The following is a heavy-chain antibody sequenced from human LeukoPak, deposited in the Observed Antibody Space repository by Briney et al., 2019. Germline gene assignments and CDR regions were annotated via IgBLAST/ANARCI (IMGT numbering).Heavy chain of an antibody. V-gene: IGHV3-30*04. D-gene: IGHD1-26*01. CDR1: GFTFSSYA. Sequence: GGSLRLSCAASGFTFSSYAMHWVRQSPGKGLEWVTLISYDARNTYYADSVKGRFSISRDKSNSTVYLQMNSLRPEDTAVYFCARERATSYSFDYWGQGALVTVSS. J-gene: IGHJ4*02. CDR2: ISYDARNT. CDR3: ARERATSYSFDY.